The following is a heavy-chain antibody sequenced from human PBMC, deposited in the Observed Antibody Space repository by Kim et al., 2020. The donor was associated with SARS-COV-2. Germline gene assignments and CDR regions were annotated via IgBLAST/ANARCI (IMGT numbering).Heavy chain of an antibody. CDR2: IIPIFGTA. CDR1: GGTFSSYA. V-gene: IGHV1-69*13. D-gene: IGHD3-10*01. J-gene: IGHJ3*02. Sequence: SVKVSCKASGGTFSSYAISWVRQAPGQGLEWMGGIIPIFGTANYAQKFQGRVTITADESTSTAYMELSSLRSEDTAVYYCARDRDGSGPAAFDIWGQGTMVTVSS. CDR3: ARDRDGSGPAAFDI.